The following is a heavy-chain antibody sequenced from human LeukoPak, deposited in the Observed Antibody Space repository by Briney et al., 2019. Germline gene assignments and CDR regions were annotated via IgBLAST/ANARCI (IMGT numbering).Heavy chain of an antibody. CDR2: IYSGGST. D-gene: IGHD3-3*01. J-gene: IGHJ4*02. CDR3: ASGRITIFGVVIAEPPGY. Sequence: GGSLRLSCAASGFTVSSNYMSWVRQAPGKGLEWVSVIYSGGSTYYADSVMGRFTISRDNAKNSLYLQMNSLRAEDTAVYYCASGRITIFGVVIAEPPGYWGQGTLVTVSS. V-gene: IGHV3-53*01. CDR1: GFTVSSNY.